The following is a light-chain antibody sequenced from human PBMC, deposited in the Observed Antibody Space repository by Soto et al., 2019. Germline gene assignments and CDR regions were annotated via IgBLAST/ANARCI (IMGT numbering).Light chain of an antibody. CDR2: DAS. CDR3: QQYNNWPPYT. CDR1: QSVTSN. Sequence: EVVMTQSPATLSVSPGERATLSCRASQSVTSNLAWYQQKPGQAPRILIYDASTRATGIPARLSGSGSGTEFTLIISSLQSEDFAVYYCQQYNNWPPYTFGQGTKLEIK. J-gene: IGKJ2*01. V-gene: IGKV3-15*01.